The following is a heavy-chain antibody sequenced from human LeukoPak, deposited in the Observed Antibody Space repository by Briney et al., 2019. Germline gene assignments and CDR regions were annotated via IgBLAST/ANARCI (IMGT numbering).Heavy chain of an antibody. J-gene: IGHJ4*02. Sequence: GGSLRLSCAASGFTFSSYWMHWVRQAPGKGLVWVSRINSDGSSTSYADSVKGRFTISRDNAKNTLYLQMNSLRAEDTAVYYCARSSYDFWSGYPTPYFDYWGQGTLVTVSS. CDR1: GFTFSSYW. CDR2: INSDGSST. CDR3: ARSSYDFWSGYPTPYFDY. D-gene: IGHD3-3*01. V-gene: IGHV3-74*01.